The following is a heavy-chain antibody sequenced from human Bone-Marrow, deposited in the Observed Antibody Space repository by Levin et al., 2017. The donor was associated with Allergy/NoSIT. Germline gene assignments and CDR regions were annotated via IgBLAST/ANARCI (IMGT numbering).Heavy chain of an antibody. J-gene: IGHJ3*01. D-gene: IGHD6-19*01. CDR1: GFPFDDHA. V-gene: IGHV3-9*01. CDR2: ISWNGDKV. Sequence: GGSLRLSCRTSGFPFDDHAFHWVRQTPGKGLEWVAGISWNGDKVTYADSVRGQFTVSRDNAQNVLQLHMNSLTAEHTALYYCARDSITAVVGHVRGPFDAWGQGTMV. CDR3: ARDSITAVVGHVRGPFDA.